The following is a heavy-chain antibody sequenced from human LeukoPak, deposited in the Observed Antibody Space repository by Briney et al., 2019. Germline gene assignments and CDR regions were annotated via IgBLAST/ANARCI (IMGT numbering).Heavy chain of an antibody. CDR2: FDPEDGET. CDR1: GYTLTELS. Sequence: ASVKVSCKVSGYTLTELSMHWVRQAPGKGLEWMGGFDPEDGETIYAQKFQGRVTITEDTSTDTAYMELSSLRSEDTAVYYCATPLTVGATGPDYWGQGTLVTVSS. D-gene: IGHD1-26*01. V-gene: IGHV1-24*01. CDR3: ATPLTVGATGPDY. J-gene: IGHJ4*02.